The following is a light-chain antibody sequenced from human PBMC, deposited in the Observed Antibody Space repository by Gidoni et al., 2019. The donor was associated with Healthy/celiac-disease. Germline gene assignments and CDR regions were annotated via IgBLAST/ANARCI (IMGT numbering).Light chain of an antibody. V-gene: IGLV2-14*01. CDR2: EVS. CDR3: SSYTSSSTWV. Sequence: QSALTQPASVSGSPVQSITLSCTGTSSDVGGYNYVSWYQQHRGKAPKLMIYEVSNRPSGVSNRFSGSKSGNTASLTISGLQAEDEADYYCSSYTSSSTWVFGGGTKLTV. CDR1: SSDVGGYNY. J-gene: IGLJ3*02.